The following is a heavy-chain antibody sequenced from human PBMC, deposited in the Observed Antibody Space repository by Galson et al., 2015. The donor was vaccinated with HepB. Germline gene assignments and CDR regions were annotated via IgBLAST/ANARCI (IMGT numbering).Heavy chain of an antibody. V-gene: IGHV1-69*13. D-gene: IGHD4-17*01. CDR2: IIPIFGTA. CDR3: ASSILRYQSSYYFDY. J-gene: IGHJ4*02. CDR1: GGTFSSYA. Sequence: SVKVSCKASGGTFSSYAISWVRQAPGQGLEWMGGIIPIFGTANYAQKFQGRVTITADESTSTAYMELSSLRSEDTAVYYCASSILRYQSSYYFDYWGQGTLVTVSS.